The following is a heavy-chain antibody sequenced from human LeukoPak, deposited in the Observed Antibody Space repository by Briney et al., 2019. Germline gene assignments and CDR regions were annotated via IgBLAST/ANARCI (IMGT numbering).Heavy chain of an antibody. Sequence: ASVTVSCTASGYTFTGYYIHWVRQAPGQGLEYMGWIIPNSGATNYAQKFQGRVTMTRDTSISTAYLELSRLRSDDTAVYYCARGPSEYFDFIIGYDYWGQGTLVTVSS. CDR2: IIPNSGAT. CDR1: GYTFTGYY. J-gene: IGHJ4*02. V-gene: IGHV1-2*02. CDR3: ARGPSEYFDFIIGYDY. D-gene: IGHD3-3*01.